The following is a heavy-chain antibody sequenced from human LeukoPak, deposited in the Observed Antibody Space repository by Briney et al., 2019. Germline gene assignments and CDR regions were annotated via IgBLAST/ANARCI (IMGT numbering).Heavy chain of an antibody. CDR3: AKDHRRITIFGVATWGAFDI. V-gene: IGHV3-23*01. CDR1: GFTFSSYA. D-gene: IGHD3-3*01. Sequence: QPGGSLRLSCAASGFTFSSYAMSWVRQAPGKGLEWVSAISGSGGSTYYADSVKGRFTISRDNSKNTLYLQMNSLRAEDTAVYYCAKDHRRITIFGVATWGAFDIWGQGTMVTVSS. J-gene: IGHJ3*02. CDR2: ISGSGGST.